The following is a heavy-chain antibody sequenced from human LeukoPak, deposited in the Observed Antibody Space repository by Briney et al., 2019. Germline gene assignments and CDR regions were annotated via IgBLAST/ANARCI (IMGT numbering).Heavy chain of an antibody. J-gene: IGHJ3*02. V-gene: IGHV1-3*01. CDR3: ARSVAAVVVAPDAFDI. CDR1: GYTFTSYA. Sequence: ASVKVSCKASGYTFTSYAMHWVRQAPGQRLEWMGWINAGNGNTKYSQKFQGRVTITRDTSASTAYMELSSLRSEDTAVYYCARSVAAVVVAPDAFDIWGQGTMVTVSS. CDR2: INAGNGNT. D-gene: IGHD2-15*01.